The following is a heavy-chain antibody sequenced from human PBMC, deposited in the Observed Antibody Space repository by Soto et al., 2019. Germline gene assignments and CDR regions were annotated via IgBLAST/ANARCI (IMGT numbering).Heavy chain of an antibody. CDR2: ISGSGDST. CDR3: AKDRDGAAAGPTKFYGMDF. D-gene: IGHD6-13*01. J-gene: IGHJ6*02. CDR1: GFTFSSYA. V-gene: IGHV3-23*01. Sequence: EVQLLESGGGLVQPGGSLRLSCAASGFTFSSYAMSWVRQAPGKGLEWVSVISGSGDSTYYADSVRGRFTISRDNSKNTLYLQKNSLRAENTAVYYCAKDRDGAAAGPTKFYGMDFWGQGTTVTVSS.